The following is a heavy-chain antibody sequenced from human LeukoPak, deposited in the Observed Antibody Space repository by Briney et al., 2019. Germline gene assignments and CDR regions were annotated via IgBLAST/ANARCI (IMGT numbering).Heavy chain of an antibody. CDR3: ARHEVRGVITPWYYFDS. CDR1: GGSFSGYY. J-gene: IGHJ4*02. Sequence: SETLSLTCAVYGGSFSGYYWSGIRQPRGKGLEWIGEINHSGSTNYNPSLNSRVTISVDTSTHQFSLKLSSVTAADTAVYYCARHEVRGVITPWYYFDSWGQGTLVTVSS. V-gene: IGHV4-34*01. CDR2: INHSGST. D-gene: IGHD3-10*01.